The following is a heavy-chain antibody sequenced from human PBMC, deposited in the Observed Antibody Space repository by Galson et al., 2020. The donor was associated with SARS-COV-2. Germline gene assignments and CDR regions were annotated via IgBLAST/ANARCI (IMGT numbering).Heavy chain of an antibody. CDR3: ARDGYITVTTGWFDP. CDR1: GFTFSSYS. Sequence: GESLKISCAASGFTFSSYSMNWVRQAPGKGLEWVSSISSSSSYIYYADSVKGRFTISRDNAKNSLYLQMNSLRAEDTAVYYCARDGYITVTTGWFDPWGQGTLVTVSS. V-gene: IGHV3-21*01. D-gene: IGHD4-17*01. J-gene: IGHJ5*02. CDR2: ISSSSSYI.